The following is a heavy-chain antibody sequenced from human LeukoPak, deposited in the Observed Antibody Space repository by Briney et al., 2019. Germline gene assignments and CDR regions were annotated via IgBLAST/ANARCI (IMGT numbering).Heavy chain of an antibody. D-gene: IGHD6-19*01. CDR2: MSHSGYP. V-gene: IGHV4-34*01. J-gene: IGHJ4*02. CDR3: ARGLGSGWYHPFDY. CDR1: GGSFSGYS. Sequence: PSETLSLTCAVYGGSFSGYSWTWLRQPPGKGLEWIGEMSHSGYPNYNPSLKSRVTISVDTSKNQFSLKLSSVTAADTAVYYCARGLGSGWYHPFDYWGQGTLVTVSS.